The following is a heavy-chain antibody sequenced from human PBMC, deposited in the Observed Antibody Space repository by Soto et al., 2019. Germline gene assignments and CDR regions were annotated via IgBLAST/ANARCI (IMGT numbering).Heavy chain of an antibody. D-gene: IGHD3-16*01. CDR2: LWSYWSTGTNE. V-gene: IGHV3-33*01. CDR3: ARVGGSYYFDH. Sequence: CLRLSCAPAGFTFSSYGMHWVRQAPGKGLEWVAVLWSYWSTGTNEYYADSVKGRFTISRDNSKNMLYLQMNSLRGEDTAVYYCARVGGSYYFDHCGQVTFVTVSS. J-gene: IGHJ4*02. CDR1: GFTFSSYG.